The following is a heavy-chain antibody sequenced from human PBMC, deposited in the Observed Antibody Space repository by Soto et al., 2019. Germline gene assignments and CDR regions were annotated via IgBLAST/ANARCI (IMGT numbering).Heavy chain of an antibody. CDR1: GFTFTSSA. D-gene: IGHD2-8*01. V-gene: IGHV1-58*01. CDR3: AAAKWVCTNGVCSYYFDY. J-gene: IGHJ4*02. CDR2: IVVGSGNT. Sequence: SVKVSCKASGFTFTSSAVHWVRQARGQRLEWIGWIVVGSGNTNYAQKFQERVTITRDMSTSTAYMELSSLRSEDTAVYYCAAAKWVCTNGVCSYYFDYWGQGTLVTVSS.